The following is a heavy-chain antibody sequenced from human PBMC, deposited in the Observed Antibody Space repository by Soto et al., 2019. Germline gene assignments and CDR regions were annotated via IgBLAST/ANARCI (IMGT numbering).Heavy chain of an antibody. CDR3: ARGAAGRYFDWLPPPDS. CDR1: GRSFSGYY. Sequence: SETLSLTCAVYGRSFSGYYWSWIRQPPGKGLEWIGEINHSGSINYNPSHKSRVAIPVDTSKNQFSLKSSSVTAADTAVYYCARGAAGRYFDWLPPPDSWGQGTLVTVSS. J-gene: IGHJ4*02. D-gene: IGHD3-9*01. V-gene: IGHV4-34*01. CDR2: INHSGSI.